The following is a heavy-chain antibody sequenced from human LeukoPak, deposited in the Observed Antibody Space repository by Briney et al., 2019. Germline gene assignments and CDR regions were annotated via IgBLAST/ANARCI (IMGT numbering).Heavy chain of an antibody. V-gene: IGHV5-51*01. D-gene: IGHD5-12*01. J-gene: IGHJ4*02. CDR1: GYSFISYW. Sequence: GESLKISCKGSGYSFISYWIGWVRQMPGKGLEWMGIINPGDSDPRYSPSFQGQVTISVDKSISTAYLQWSSLKASDTAMYYCARRGGYDNFDYWGQRTLVTVSS. CDR3: ARRGGYDNFDY. CDR2: INPGDSDP.